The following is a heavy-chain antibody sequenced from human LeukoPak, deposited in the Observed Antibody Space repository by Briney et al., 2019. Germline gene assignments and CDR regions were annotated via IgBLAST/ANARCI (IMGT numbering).Heavy chain of an antibody. D-gene: IGHD2-15*01. CDR3: AREWRIFDY. J-gene: IGHJ4*02. CDR2: ISSSGSTI. CDR1: GFTFSSYS. Sequence: GGSLRLSCAASGFTFSSYSMNWVRQAPGKGLEWVSSISSSGSTIYYADSVKGRFTISRDNAKNSLYLQMNSLRAEDTAVYYCAREWRIFDYWGQGTLVTVSS. V-gene: IGHV3-21*04.